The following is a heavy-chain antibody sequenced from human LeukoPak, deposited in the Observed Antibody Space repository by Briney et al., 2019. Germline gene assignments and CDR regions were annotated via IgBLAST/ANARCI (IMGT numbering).Heavy chain of an antibody. CDR2: ISTSGST. Sequence: SETLSLTCTVSGDSISTYSRSWIRQPAGKGLEWIGRISTSGSTNYNPSLKSRVTMSVDTSKNQFSLKLSSVTAADTAIYYCARVKENSSGWYGDFDYWGQGTLVTVSS. J-gene: IGHJ4*02. V-gene: IGHV4-4*07. D-gene: IGHD6-19*01. CDR1: GDSISTYS. CDR3: ARVKENSSGWYGDFDY.